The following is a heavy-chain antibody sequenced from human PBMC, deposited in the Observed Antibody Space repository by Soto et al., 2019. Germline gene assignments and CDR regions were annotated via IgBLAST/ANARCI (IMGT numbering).Heavy chain of an antibody. J-gene: IGHJ6*02. CDR3: VTVAGTPNIYGMDV. CDR1: GGTFSSYA. D-gene: IGHD6-19*01. V-gene: IGHV1-69*13. Sequence: SVKVSCKASGGTFSSYAISWVRQAPGQGLEWMGGIIPIFGTANYAQKFQGRVTITADESTSTAYMELSSLRSEDTAVYYCVTVAGTPNIYGMDVWGQGTTVTVSS. CDR2: IIPIFGTA.